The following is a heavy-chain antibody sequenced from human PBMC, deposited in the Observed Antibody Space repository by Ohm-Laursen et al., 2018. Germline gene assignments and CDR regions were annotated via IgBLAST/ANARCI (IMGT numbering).Heavy chain of an antibody. CDR1: GYTFTSYG. CDR2: ISAYNGNT. D-gene: IGHD2-15*01. J-gene: IGHJ4*02. Sequence: ASVKVSCKASGYTFTSYGISWVRQVPGQGLEWMGWISAYNGNTNYAQKLQGRVTMTTDTSTSTAYMELRSLSSDDTAVYYCARDERGSCSGGSCYYFDYWGQGTLVTVSS. CDR3: ARDERGSCSGGSCYYFDY. V-gene: IGHV1-18*01.